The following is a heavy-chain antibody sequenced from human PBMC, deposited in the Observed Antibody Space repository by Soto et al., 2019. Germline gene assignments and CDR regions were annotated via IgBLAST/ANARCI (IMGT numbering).Heavy chain of an antibody. Sequence: QVQLVQSGAEVKKPGSSVKVSCKASGGTFSSYTISWVRQAPGQGLEWMGRIIPILGIANYAQKFQGRVTITADKSTSTAYMELSSLRSEDTAVFYCARGGERSSSTYWYFDLWGRGTLVTVSS. V-gene: IGHV1-69*02. CDR1: GGTFSSYT. J-gene: IGHJ2*01. CDR3: ARGGERSSSTYWYFDL. D-gene: IGHD6-13*01. CDR2: IIPILGIA.